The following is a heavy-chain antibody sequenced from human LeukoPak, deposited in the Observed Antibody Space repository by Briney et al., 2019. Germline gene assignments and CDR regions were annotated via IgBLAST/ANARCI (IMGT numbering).Heavy chain of an antibody. CDR1: GFMFSSYS. Sequence: PGGSLRLSCEASGFMFSSYSMNWVRQAPGKGLEWVSYISSGSTTIYYADSVKGRFTISRDNAKNSLYLQMNSLRAEDTAVYYCARDVEQWLVRVHYFDYWGQGTLVTVSS. J-gene: IGHJ4*02. D-gene: IGHD6-19*01. CDR2: ISSGSTTI. CDR3: ARDVEQWLVRVHYFDY. V-gene: IGHV3-48*01.